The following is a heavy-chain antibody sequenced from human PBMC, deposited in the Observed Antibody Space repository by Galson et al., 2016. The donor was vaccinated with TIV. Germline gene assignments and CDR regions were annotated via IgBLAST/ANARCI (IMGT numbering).Heavy chain of an antibody. J-gene: IGHJ6*02. CDR3: ARDRYYDARGYYYYYYGMDV. V-gene: IGHV3-48*03. D-gene: IGHD3-22*01. Sequence: SLRLSCAASGFTFSDYEMSWVRQAPGKGLEWISSISSSGDTIHYTDSVKGRFTISRDSAKHSLYLQMDSLRAEDTAVYYCARDRYYDARGYYYYYYGMDVWGQGTTVTVSS. CDR2: ISSSGDTI. CDR1: GFTFSDYE.